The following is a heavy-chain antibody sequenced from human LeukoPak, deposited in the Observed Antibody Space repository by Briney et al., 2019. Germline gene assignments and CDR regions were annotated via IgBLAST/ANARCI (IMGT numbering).Heavy chain of an antibody. CDR3: ARRISDSTNWYFSY. CDR1: GYTFTAYC. V-gene: IGHV1-2*02. J-gene: IGHJ4*02. Sequence: GASVKVSCKASGYTFTAYCMHWVRQAPGQGLEWMGWINLDSGDTDYAQKFQGRVTMTRDTSISTAYMELSRLGSDDTAVYYCARRISDSTNWYFSYWGQGTLVTVSS. D-gene: IGHD6-13*01. CDR2: INLDSGDT.